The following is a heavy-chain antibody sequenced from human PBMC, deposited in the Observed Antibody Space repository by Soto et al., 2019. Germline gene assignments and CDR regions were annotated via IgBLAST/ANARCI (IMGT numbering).Heavy chain of an antibody. Sequence: PSETLSLTCTVSDGSISSSSYYGGWIRQPPGKGLEWIGSIYYSGSTYCNPSGKSRVTIFVDTSLNQFSLKLSSVTAADTAVYYCARHNDYDFWSGPEYGMDVWGQGTTV. CDR1: DGSISSSSYY. CDR3: ARHNDYDFWSGPEYGMDV. J-gene: IGHJ6*02. D-gene: IGHD3-3*01. CDR2: IYYSGST. V-gene: IGHV4-39*01.